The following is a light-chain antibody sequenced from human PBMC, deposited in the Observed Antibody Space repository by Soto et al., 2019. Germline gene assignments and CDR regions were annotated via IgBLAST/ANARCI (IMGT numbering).Light chain of an antibody. V-gene: IGKV1-5*03. CDR3: QQYKTYYRT. CDR2: DGS. CDR1: QSINTW. J-gene: IGKJ1*01. Sequence: DIQMTQSPSTLSASVGDRITITCRASQSINTWLAWYQQKPGEAPKLLIYDGSTLERGVPSRFSGSGSGTEFTRAISRLQPDDFGTVYCQQYKTYYRTFGQGTTVEV.